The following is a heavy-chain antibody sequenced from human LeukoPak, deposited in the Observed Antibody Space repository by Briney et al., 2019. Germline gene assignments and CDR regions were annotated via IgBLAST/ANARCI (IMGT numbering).Heavy chain of an antibody. V-gene: IGHV3-21*04. J-gene: IGHJ4*02. CDR1: GFTFSTYS. Sequence: PGGSLRLSCAASGFTFSTYSMNWVRQAPGKGLEWVSSISSGGRYIYYADSVKGRFTISRDNAKNSLYLQMNSVRAEDTAVYYCVRGLDYFDYWGQGTLVTVSS. CDR3: VRGLDYFDY. D-gene: IGHD6-6*01. CDR2: ISSGGRYI.